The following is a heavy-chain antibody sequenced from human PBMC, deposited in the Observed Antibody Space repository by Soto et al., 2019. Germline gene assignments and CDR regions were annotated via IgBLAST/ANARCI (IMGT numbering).Heavy chain of an antibody. CDR1: GFTISSYC. D-gene: IGHD3-22*01. CDR3: AKEETYDSSALDY. J-gene: IGHJ4*02. CDR2: ISYDGSNK. V-gene: IGHV3-30*18. Sequence: PGGSLRLSCAASGFTISSYCMHWVRQAPGKGLEWVAVISYDGSNKYYADSVKGRFTISRDNSKNTLYLQMNSLRAEDTAVYYCAKEETYDSSALDYWGQGTLVTVSS.